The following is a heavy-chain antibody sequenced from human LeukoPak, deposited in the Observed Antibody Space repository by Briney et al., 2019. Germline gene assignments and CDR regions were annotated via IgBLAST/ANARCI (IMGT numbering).Heavy chain of an antibody. V-gene: IGHV4-39*07. CDR2: IYYGGST. D-gene: IGHD3-3*01. Sequence: PSETLSLTCTVSGGSISSSSYYWGWIRQPPGKGLEWIGSIYYGGSTYYNPSLKSRVTISVDTSKNQFSLKLSSVTAADTAVYYCARATQITIFGVVTGFDYWGQGTLVTVSS. J-gene: IGHJ4*02. CDR3: ARATQITIFGVVTGFDY. CDR1: GGSISSSSYY.